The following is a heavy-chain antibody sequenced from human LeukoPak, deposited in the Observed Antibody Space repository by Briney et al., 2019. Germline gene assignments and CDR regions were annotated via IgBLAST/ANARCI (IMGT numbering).Heavy chain of an antibody. CDR1: GFTFNSYG. J-gene: IGHJ4*02. CDR3: AKSASGYSSSWYCFDY. V-gene: IGHV3-30*02. Sequence: GGSLRLSCAASGFTFNSYGIHWVRQAPGKGLEWVAFIRFDGSNKYYADSVKGRFTISRDNSKNTLYLQMNSLRTEDTAVYYCAKSASGYSSSWYCFDYWGQGTLVTVSS. CDR2: IRFDGSNK. D-gene: IGHD6-13*01.